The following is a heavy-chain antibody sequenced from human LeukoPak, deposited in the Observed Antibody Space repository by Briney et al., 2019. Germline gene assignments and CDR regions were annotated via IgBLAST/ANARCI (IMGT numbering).Heavy chain of an antibody. CDR3: TRRAAALDAFDI. D-gene: IGHD6-13*01. Sequence: GGSLRLSCAASGFTFSSYSMNWVRQAPGKGLEWVSYISSSSTIHYADSVKGRFTISRDNAKNSLYLQMNSLRAEDTAVYYCTRRAAALDAFDIWGQGTMVTVSS. J-gene: IGHJ3*02. CDR1: GFTFSSYS. CDR2: ISSSSTI. V-gene: IGHV3-48*01.